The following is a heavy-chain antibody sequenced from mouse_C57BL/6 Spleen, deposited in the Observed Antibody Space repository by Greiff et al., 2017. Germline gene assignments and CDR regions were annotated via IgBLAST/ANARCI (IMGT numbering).Heavy chain of an antibody. J-gene: IGHJ4*01. CDR3: AREGGYAMDD. V-gene: IGHV1-7*01. Sequence: VKLQQSGAELAKPGASVKLSCKASGYTFTSYWMHWVKQRPGQGLEWIGYINPSSGYTKYNQKFKDKATVTADKSSSTAYMQLSSLAYADSAVYYCAREGGYAMDDWGQGTSVSVSS. CDR1: GYTFTSYW. CDR2: INPSSGYT.